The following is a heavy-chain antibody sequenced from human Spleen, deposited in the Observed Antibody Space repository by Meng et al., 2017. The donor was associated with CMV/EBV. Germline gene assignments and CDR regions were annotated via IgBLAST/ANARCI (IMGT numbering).Heavy chain of an antibody. CDR3: TRAGKKGDFWSTLPDGFDI. Sequence: SETLSLTCTVSGGSISTYFWSWIRQTPGKGLEWIVYKYYSGGTNYNPALKSRVTISLDTSKNQVSLKLSSVTAADTAVYYCTRAGKKGDFWSTLPDGFDIWGQGTMVTVSS. CDR2: KYYSGGT. V-gene: IGHV4-59*01. D-gene: IGHD3-3*01. CDR1: GGSISTYF. J-gene: IGHJ3*02.